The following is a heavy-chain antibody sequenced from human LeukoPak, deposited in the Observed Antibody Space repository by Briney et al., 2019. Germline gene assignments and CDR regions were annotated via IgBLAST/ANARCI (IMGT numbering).Heavy chain of an antibody. J-gene: IGHJ4*02. CDR1: GFTFSSYA. V-gene: IGHV3-23*01. Sequence: GGSLRLSCAASGFTFSSYAMSWVRQAPGKGLEWVSAISGSGGSTYYADSVKGRFTISRDNSKNTLYLQMNSLRAEDTAVYYCAKAGDIVVVPAPLDYWGQGTLVTVSS. CDR3: AKAGDIVVVPAPLDY. CDR2: ISGSGGST. D-gene: IGHD2-2*01.